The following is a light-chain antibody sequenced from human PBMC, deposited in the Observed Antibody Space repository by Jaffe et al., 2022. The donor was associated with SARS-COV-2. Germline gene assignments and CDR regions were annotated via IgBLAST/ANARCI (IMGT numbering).Light chain of an antibody. CDR2: EVS. J-gene: IGLJ2*01. CDR1: SSDVGHYDR. CDR3: DSHTSSGIVV. V-gene: IGLV2-18*02. Sequence: QSALTQPPSVSGSPGQSVTISCTGTSSDVGHYDRVSWYQQPPGTAPKLMIYEVSNRPSGVPDRFSGSKSGNTASLTISGLQAEDEADYYCDSHTSSGIVVFGGGTKLTVL.